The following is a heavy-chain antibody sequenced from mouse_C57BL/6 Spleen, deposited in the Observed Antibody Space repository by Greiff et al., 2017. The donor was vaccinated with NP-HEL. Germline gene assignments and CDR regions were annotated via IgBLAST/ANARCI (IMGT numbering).Heavy chain of an antibody. V-gene: IGHV1-69*01. D-gene: IGHD1-1*01. CDR1: GYTYTSYW. CDR3: ARWGVVARYFDV. Sequence: VKLQQPGAELVMPGASVKLSCKASGYTYTSYWMHWVKQRPGQGLEWIGEIDPSDSYTNYNQKFKGKSTLTVDKSSSTAYMQLSSLTSEDSAVYYCARWGVVARYFDVWGTGTTVTVSS. J-gene: IGHJ1*03. CDR2: IDPSDSYT.